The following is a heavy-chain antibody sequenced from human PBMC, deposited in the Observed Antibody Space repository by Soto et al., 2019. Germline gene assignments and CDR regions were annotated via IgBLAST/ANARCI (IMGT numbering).Heavy chain of an antibody. Sequence: HPGGSLRLSCAASGFTFSSYAMSWVRQAPGKGLEWVSAISGSGGSTYYADSVKGRFTISRDNSKNTLYLQMNSLRAEDTAVYYCAKGEVGIPYSSSSYWGQGTLVTVSS. CDR2: ISGSGGST. V-gene: IGHV3-23*01. J-gene: IGHJ4*02. CDR3: AKGEVGIPYSSSSY. CDR1: GFTFSSYA. D-gene: IGHD6-6*01.